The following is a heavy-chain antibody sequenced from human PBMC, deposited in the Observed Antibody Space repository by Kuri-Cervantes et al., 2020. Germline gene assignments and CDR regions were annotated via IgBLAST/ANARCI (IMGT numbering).Heavy chain of an antibody. CDR3: ARSQDVDTTYYYYYGMDV. V-gene: IGHV1-18*01. D-gene: IGHD5-18*01. Sequence: ASVKVSCKASGYTFTSYGISWVRQAPGQGLEWMGWISAYNGNTNYAQKLQGRVTMTTDTSTSTAYMELRSLGSDDTAVYYCARSQDVDTTYYYYYGMDVWGQGTTVTVSS. J-gene: IGHJ6*02. CDR1: GYTFTSYG. CDR2: ISAYNGNT.